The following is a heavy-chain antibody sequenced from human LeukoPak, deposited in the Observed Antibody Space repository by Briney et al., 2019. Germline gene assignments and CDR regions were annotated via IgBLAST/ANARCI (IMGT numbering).Heavy chain of an antibody. Sequence: SETLSLTCAVYGGSFSGYYGSWIRQPPGKGLEWIGEINHSGSTNYNPSLKSRVTISVDTSKNQFSLKLSSVTAADTAVYYCARGTGLDYWGQGTLVTVSS. V-gene: IGHV4-34*01. CDR3: ARGTGLDY. CDR2: INHSGST. CDR1: GGSFSGYY. J-gene: IGHJ4*02.